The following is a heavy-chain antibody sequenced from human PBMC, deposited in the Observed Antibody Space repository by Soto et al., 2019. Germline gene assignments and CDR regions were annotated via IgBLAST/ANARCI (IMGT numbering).Heavy chain of an antibody. CDR1: GFTFSSYG. V-gene: IGHV3-30*18. CDR2: ISYDGSNK. Sequence: QVQLVESGGGVVQPGRSLRLSCAASGFTFSSYGMHWVRQAPGKGLEWVAVISYDGSNKYYADSVKSRFTISRDNSNYTLYLQMNSLRAEDTAVYYCAKDSRIVVVTAPYDYWGQGTLVTVSS. J-gene: IGHJ4*02. CDR3: AKDSRIVVVTAPYDY. D-gene: IGHD2-21*02.